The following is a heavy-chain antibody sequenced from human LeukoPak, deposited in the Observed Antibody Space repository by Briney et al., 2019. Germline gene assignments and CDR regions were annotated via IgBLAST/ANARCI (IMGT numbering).Heavy chain of an antibody. Sequence: GGSLRLSCAASAFTLSTYAMRWVRQAPGKGLEWVSGISGSGDSTYYADSVKGRFTISRDNSKNTLYLQMNSLRAEDTAVYYCARRSGIAVAGAFDYWGQGTLVTVSS. V-gene: IGHV3-23*01. CDR2: ISGSGDST. D-gene: IGHD6-19*01. CDR3: ARRSGIAVAGAFDY. CDR1: AFTLSTYA. J-gene: IGHJ4*02.